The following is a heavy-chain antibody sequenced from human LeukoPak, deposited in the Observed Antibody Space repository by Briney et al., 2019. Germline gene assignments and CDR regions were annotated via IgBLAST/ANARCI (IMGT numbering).Heavy chain of an antibody. V-gene: IGHV1-69*13. CDR1: GGTFSSYA. CDR3: ARSPRSGWYWDY. D-gene: IGHD6-19*01. Sequence: SVKVSCKASGGTFSSYAISWVRQAPGQGLEWMGGIIPIFGTANYAQKFQGRVTITADESTSTAYMELSSLRSEDTTVYYCARSPRSGWYWDYWGQGTLVTVSS. J-gene: IGHJ4*02. CDR2: IIPIFGTA.